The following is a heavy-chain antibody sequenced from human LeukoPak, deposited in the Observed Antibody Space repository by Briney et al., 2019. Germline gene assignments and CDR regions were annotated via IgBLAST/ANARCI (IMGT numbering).Heavy chain of an antibody. V-gene: IGHV3-11*04. CDR1: GFTFSDYY. Sequence: PGGSLRLSCAASGFTFSDYYMSWIRQAPGKWLEWVSYISSSGTTIYYADSVKGRFTISRDNAKNSLYLQMNSLRAEDTAVYYCARDLGGRTAMVTSYYYHYMDVWGKGTTVTVSS. J-gene: IGHJ6*03. D-gene: IGHD5-18*01. CDR2: ISSSGTTI. CDR3: ARDLGGRTAMVTSYYYHYMDV.